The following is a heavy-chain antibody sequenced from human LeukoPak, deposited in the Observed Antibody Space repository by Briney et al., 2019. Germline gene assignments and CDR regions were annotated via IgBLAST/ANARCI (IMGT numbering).Heavy chain of an antibody. J-gene: IGHJ4*02. D-gene: IGHD4-17*01. Sequence: SVKVSCKASGGTFSSYAISWVRQAPGQGLEWMGGIIPIFGTANYAQKFQGRVTITADESTSTAYMELSSLRSEDTVVYYCAREGDYGLWFDYWGQGTLVTVSS. V-gene: IGHV1-69*01. CDR3: AREGDYGLWFDY. CDR2: IIPIFGTA. CDR1: GGTFSSYA.